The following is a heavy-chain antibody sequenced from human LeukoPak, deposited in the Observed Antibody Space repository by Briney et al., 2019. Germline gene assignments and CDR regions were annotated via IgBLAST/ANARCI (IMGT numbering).Heavy chain of an antibody. CDR2: MYPSGST. D-gene: IGHD3-10*01. CDR3: ARRPGMVRGVRFYMDV. J-gene: IGHJ6*03. V-gene: IGHV4-4*02. Sequence: PSETLSLTCAVSGGSISSSNWWSWVRQPPGKGLEWIGEMYPSGSTNYNPSLKSRVTISIDKSKNQFSLKLSSVTAADTAVYYCARRPGMVRGVRFYMDVWGKGTTVTISS. CDR1: GGSISSSNW.